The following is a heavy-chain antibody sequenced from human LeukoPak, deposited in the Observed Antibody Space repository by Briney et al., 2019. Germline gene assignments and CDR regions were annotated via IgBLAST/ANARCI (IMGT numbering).Heavy chain of an antibody. D-gene: IGHD7-27*01. CDR3: AKDSNWALDY. V-gene: IGHV3-7*01. J-gene: IGHJ4*02. Sequence: GGSLRLSCVASGFTFSNYWMRWVRQAPGKGLEWVANIKQDGREKYYVDSVKGRFTVSRDNAKNSLYLQMNSLRVKDTAVYYCAKDSNWALDYWGQGSLVTVSS. CDR1: GFTFSNYW. CDR2: IKQDGREK.